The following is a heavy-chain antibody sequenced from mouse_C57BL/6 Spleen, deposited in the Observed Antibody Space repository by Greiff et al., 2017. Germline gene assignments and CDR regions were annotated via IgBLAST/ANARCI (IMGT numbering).Heavy chain of an antibody. CDR3: KGGLDD. Sequence: QVQLQQSGAELVRPGASVTLSCKASGYTFTDYEMHWVKQTPVHGLEWIGAIDPETGGTAYNQKFKGKAKLTAKTSSSTAYMELRSLTSGDSAVYYCKGGLDDWGKGTTLTVSS. CDR2: IDPETGGT. V-gene: IGHV1-15*01. J-gene: IGHJ2*01. CDR1: GYTFTDYE.